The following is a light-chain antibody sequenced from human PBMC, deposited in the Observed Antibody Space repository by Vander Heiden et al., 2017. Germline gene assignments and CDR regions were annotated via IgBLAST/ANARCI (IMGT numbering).Light chain of an antibody. J-gene: IGKJ1*01. CDR1: QSVLSRSDNKNY. Sequence: DIVMTQSPDSLAVSLGERATINCKSSQSVLSRSDNKNYLVWYQHNPGQPPKLLISLASTLESGVPDRFSGSGSGTDFTLTISSLLAEDVAVYYCQQGYSTQTFGQATKEELK. CDR3: QQGYSTQT. CDR2: LAS. V-gene: IGKV4-1*01.